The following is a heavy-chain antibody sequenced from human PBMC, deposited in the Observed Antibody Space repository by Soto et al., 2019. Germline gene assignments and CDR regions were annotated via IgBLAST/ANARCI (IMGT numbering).Heavy chain of an antibody. J-gene: IGHJ4*02. CDR3: ARAASGYSFDY. CDR2: IYNTGST. Sequence: SETLSLTCTVPGGSISSYYWTWIRQTPGKGLEWIGYIYNTGSTPYSPSLTSRVTISVNTSKNQLSLKLSSVTAADTAVYCCARAASGYSFDYWGQGTLVTVSS. V-gene: IGHV4-59*01. CDR1: GGSISSYY. D-gene: IGHD3-9*01.